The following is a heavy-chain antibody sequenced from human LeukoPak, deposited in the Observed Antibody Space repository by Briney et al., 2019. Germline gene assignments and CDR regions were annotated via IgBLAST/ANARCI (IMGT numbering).Heavy chain of an antibody. Sequence: ASVKVSCKVSGYTLTELSMHWVRQAPGKGLEWMGGFDPEDGETIYAQKFQGRVTMTEDTSTDTAYMELSSLRSEDTAVYYCATDSKRRKFVLSDYYDSSGYYFGAFDIWGQGTMVTVSS. CDR2: FDPEDGET. CDR3: ATDSKRRKFVLSDYYDSSGYYFGAFDI. J-gene: IGHJ3*02. CDR1: GYTLTELS. D-gene: IGHD3-22*01. V-gene: IGHV1-24*01.